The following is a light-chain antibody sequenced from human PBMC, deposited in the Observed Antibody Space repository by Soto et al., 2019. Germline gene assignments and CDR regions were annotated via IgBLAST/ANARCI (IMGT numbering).Light chain of an antibody. CDR1: QSVSNN. CDR2: GAS. Sequence: EIVMTQSPATLSVSPGERATLSCRASQSVSNNLAWYQQKPGQPPRLLIYGASTRATGIPARFSGSGSGTEFTLTISSLQSEDFAVYYCQHYNNWPPWTFGQGTKVEIK. CDR3: QHYNNWPPWT. J-gene: IGKJ1*01. V-gene: IGKV3-15*01.